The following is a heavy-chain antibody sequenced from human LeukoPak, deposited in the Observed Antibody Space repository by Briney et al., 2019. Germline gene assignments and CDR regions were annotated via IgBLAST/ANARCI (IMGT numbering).Heavy chain of an antibody. Sequence: SETLSLTCSVSGVSVSSGSYYWSWIRQPPGKGREWIGDIHYSGSTNYNPSLKSRVTISVDTSKNQFSLKLSSVTAADTAVYYCARGSMYYFNYWGQGTLVTVSS. CDR3: ARGSMYYFNY. D-gene: IGHD3-10*01. CDR2: IHYSGST. V-gene: IGHV4-61*01. CDR1: GVSVSSGSYY. J-gene: IGHJ4*02.